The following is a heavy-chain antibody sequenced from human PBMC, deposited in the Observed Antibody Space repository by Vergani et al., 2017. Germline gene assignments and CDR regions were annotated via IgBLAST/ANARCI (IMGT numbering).Heavy chain of an antibody. Sequence: EVQLLESGGGLVQPGGSLRLSCAASGFTFSSYAMSWVRQAPGKGLEWVSYISSSGSTIYYADSVKGRFTISRDNAKNSLYLQMNSLRAEDTAVYYCAKDGGSGSYVLDYYYYMDVWGKGTTVTVSS. CDR1: GFTFSSYA. V-gene: IGHV3-48*04. D-gene: IGHD3-10*01. CDR2: ISSSGSTI. J-gene: IGHJ6*03. CDR3: AKDGGSGSYVLDYYYYMDV.